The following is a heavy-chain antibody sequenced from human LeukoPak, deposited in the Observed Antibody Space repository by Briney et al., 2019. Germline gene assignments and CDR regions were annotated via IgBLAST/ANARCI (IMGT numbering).Heavy chain of an antibody. D-gene: IGHD1-26*01. J-gene: IGHJ5*02. CDR2: INPSGSST. CDR3: ARDNSVGDVAWWFDP. CDR1: GYTFTNYY. V-gene: IGHV1-46*01. Sequence: RASVKVSCKASGYTFTNYYIHWVRQAPGQGLEWLGLINPSGSSTLYAQKFQGRVTMTRDMSTTTDYMELSSLRSENTAVYYCARDNSVGDVAWWFDPWGQGTLVTVSS.